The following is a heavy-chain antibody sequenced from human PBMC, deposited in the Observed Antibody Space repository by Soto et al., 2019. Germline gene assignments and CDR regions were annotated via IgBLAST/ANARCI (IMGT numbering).Heavy chain of an antibody. CDR3: VEEGGDGTGY. CDR1: GFAFSDYW. V-gene: IGHV3-74*01. D-gene: IGHD3-10*01. J-gene: IGHJ4*02. CDR2: INSDGSGT. Sequence: GGSLRLSCATSGFAFSDYWMHWARQVPGKGLVWLSRINSDGSGTGYADSVRGRFTIFRDNAKRTVYLQMNSLTVEDTAVYYCVEEGGDGTGYWGQGTMVTVSS.